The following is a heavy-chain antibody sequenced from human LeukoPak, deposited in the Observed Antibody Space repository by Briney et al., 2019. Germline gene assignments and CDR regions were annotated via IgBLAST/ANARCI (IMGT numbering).Heavy chain of an antibody. CDR2: ISGRSSHV. D-gene: IGHD1-14*01. CDR3: GRAFPPLRTSSAGNL. V-gene: IGHV3-21*01. Sequence: GGSLRLSCSASGFSFSDYDMNWVRQAPGKGLEWVSAISGRSSHVYYGESVKGRFTISRDNAKNSLYLQLDSLGVEDTAVYYCGRAFPPLRTSSAGNLWGQGTLVTVSS. CDR1: GFSFSDYD. J-gene: IGHJ1*01.